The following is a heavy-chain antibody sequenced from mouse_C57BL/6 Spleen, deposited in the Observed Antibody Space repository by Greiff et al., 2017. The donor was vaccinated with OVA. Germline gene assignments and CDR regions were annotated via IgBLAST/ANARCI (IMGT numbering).Heavy chain of an antibody. V-gene: IGHV1-82*01. D-gene: IGHD2-3*01. J-gene: IGHJ2*01. Sequence: VKLVESGPELVKPGASVKISCKASGYAFSSSWMNWVKQRPGKGLEWIGRIYPGDGDTNYNGKFKGKATLTADKSSSTAYMQLSSLTSEDSAVYFCARYPSLYDGLYYFDYWGQGTTLTVSS. CDR1: GYAFSSSW. CDR3: ARYPSLYDGLYYFDY. CDR2: IYPGDGDT.